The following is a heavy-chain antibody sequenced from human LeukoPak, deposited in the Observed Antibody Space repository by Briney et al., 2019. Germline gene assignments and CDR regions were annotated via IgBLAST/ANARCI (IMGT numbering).Heavy chain of an antibody. D-gene: IGHD1-26*01. J-gene: IGHJ4*02. V-gene: IGHV3-23*01. CDR1: GFTFSSYA. Sequence: GGSLRLSCTASGFTFSSYAMSWVRQAPGKGLEWVSAISGSGGSTYYADSVKARFTISRDNSKNTLYLQMNCLRAEDTAVYYCAKDRVGDTYFDYWGQGTLVTVSS. CDR2: ISGSGGST. CDR3: AKDRVGDTYFDY.